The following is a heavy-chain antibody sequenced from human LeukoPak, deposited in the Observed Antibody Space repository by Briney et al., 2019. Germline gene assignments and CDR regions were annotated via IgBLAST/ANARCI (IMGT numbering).Heavy chain of an antibody. V-gene: IGHV5-51*01. CDR3: ARHRSDSSSSPIDY. J-gene: IGHJ4*02. D-gene: IGHD6-6*01. CDR2: VSPSDSDT. Sequence: GESLKISCKGSGYSFSNYYIGWVRQMPGKGLEWMAIVSPSDSDTRYCLSFRGQVTISADKSISTVYLQWSSLEASDTAMYYCARHRSDSSSSPIDYWGQGTLVTVSS. CDR1: GYSFSNYY.